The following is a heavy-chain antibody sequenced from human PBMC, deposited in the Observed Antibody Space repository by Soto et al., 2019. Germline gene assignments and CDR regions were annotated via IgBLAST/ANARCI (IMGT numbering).Heavy chain of an antibody. CDR2: SSSSGTTI. J-gene: IGHJ4*02. CDR3: ARATGYTLDY. D-gene: IGHD5-12*01. Sequence: GGSLRLSCAASGFTFSIYEMNWVRQAPGKGLEWVSYSSSSGTTILYADSVKGRFTISRDNAKNSLFLQMNSLRGEDTAFYYCARATGYTLDYWGQGTLVTVSS. V-gene: IGHV3-48*03. CDR1: GFTFSIYE.